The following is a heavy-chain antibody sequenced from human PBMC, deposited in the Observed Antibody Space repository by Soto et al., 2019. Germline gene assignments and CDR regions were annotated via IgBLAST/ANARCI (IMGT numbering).Heavy chain of an antibody. CDR3: VKDQKRGTMVRGVIIGDMDV. D-gene: IGHD3-10*01. CDR1: GFTFSSCA. V-gene: IGHV3-64D*08. Sequence: PGGSLRLSCSASGFTFSSCAIHWVRQAPGKGLEYVSAITSNGGSTYYADSVKGRFTISRDNSKNTLYLQMSSLRPEDTAVYYCVKDQKRGTMVRGVIIGDMDVWGQGTTVTVSS. J-gene: IGHJ6*02. CDR2: ITSNGGST.